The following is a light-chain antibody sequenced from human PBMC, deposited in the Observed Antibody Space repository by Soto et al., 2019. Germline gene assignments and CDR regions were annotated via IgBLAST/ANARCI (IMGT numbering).Light chain of an antibody. J-gene: IGKJ5*01. V-gene: IGKV3-11*01. CDR1: ETIRGL. Sequence: EIVFTQSPATLSLSPGARDTLSCMASETIRGLLAWYQQSPGQPPRILIYDTSNRATGIQARFSGSGSGTDFTLTISGLEPADLGVYYCQQRHNWPITFGPGTRLDIK. CDR3: QQRHNWPIT. CDR2: DTS.